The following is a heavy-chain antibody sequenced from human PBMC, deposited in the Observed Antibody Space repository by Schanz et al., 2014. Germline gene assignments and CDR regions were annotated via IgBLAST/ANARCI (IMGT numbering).Heavy chain of an antibody. CDR1: GYTFTSYD. V-gene: IGHV1-2*02. CDR2: INPNSGGT. CDR3: ARELRLEYYFDY. D-gene: IGHD4-17*01. Sequence: VQLVQSGAEVKRPGASVRVSCKASGYTFTSYDFNWVRQAPGQGLEWMGRINPNSGGTNYAQKFQGRVTMTRDTSISTAYMELSSLRSDDTAVYYCARELRLEYYFDYWGQGTQVTVSS. J-gene: IGHJ4*02.